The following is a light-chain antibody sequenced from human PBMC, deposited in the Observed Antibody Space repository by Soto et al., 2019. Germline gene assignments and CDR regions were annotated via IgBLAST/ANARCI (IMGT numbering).Light chain of an antibody. CDR1: QSVANF. CDR2: DVS. CDR3: QQRANWPLT. Sequence: DIVLTQSPATLSLSPGERATLSCRASQSVANFLAWYQQKPGQAPRLLIYDVSNRASGIPARFSGSGSGTDFTLTISTLEPEELAVYYCQQRANWPLTFGGGTKLEI. J-gene: IGKJ4*01. V-gene: IGKV3-11*01.